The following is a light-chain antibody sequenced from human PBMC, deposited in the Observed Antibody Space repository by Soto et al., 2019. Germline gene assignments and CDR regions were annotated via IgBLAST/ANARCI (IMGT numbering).Light chain of an antibody. J-gene: IGKJ1*01. CDR3: QQYGSSPWT. CDR2: LAS. CDR1: QSVVNN. V-gene: IGKV3-20*01. Sequence: EIVLTQSPDTLSLSPGERATLSCRASQSVVNNLAWYQQKVGQAPRLLIYLASSRAAGVPERFSGSGSGTDFTLTSSRLDPEDFAVYYCQQYGSSPWTFGQGTKVDI.